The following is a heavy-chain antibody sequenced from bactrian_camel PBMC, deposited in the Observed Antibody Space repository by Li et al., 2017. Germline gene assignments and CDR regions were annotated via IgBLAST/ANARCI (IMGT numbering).Heavy chain of an antibody. CDR1: GFTFSDYD. CDR3: ARISRSGGSCYRRPTLVSR. J-gene: IGHJ4*01. V-gene: IGHV3S40*01. D-gene: IGHD6*01. Sequence: VQLAESGGGMVQPGGSLRLSCAASGFTFSDYDVTWVRQGLGKGLEWVSSINSAGGSTYYADSVKGRFTISVDNAKTVLYLQMNSLKPEDTAVYYCARISRSGGSCYRRPTLVSRWGQGTQVTVS. CDR2: INSAGGST.